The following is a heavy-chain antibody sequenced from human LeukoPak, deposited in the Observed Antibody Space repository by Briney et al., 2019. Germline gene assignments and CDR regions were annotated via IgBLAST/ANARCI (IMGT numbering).Heavy chain of an antibody. V-gene: IGHV3-11*04. CDR1: GFTFSDYY. D-gene: IGHD3-22*01. J-gene: IGHJ4*02. CDR2: ISSSSSTI. CDR3: ARDLPPYYYDSSGYYNLGY. Sequence: GGSLRLSCAASGFTFSDYYMSWIRQAPGKGLEWVSYISSSSSTIYYADSVKGRFTISRDNAKNSLYLQMNSLRAEDTAVYYCARDLPPYYYDSSGYYNLGYWGQGTLVTVSS.